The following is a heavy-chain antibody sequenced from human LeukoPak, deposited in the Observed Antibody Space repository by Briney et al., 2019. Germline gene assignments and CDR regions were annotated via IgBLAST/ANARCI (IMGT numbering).Heavy chain of an antibody. CDR1: GGSITTTGYY. CDR2: IQNSVTN. Sequence: SETLSLTCSVSGGSITTTGYYWGWIRQSPEKALVWIGNIQNSVTNFYNPSLRSRVTISVDTSKNQFSLKLSSVTAADTAVYYCARLPHLRFLEWYPDYWGQGTLVTVSS. CDR3: ARLPHLRFLEWYPDY. J-gene: IGHJ4*02. D-gene: IGHD3-3*01. V-gene: IGHV4-39*01.